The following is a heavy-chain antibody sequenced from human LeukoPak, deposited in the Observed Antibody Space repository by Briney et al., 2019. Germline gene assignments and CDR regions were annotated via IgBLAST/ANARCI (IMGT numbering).Heavy chain of an antibody. D-gene: IGHD6-13*01. J-gene: IGHJ4*02. CDR1: GFTFSSYW. CDR3: ARDARYVSSTPEDY. V-gene: IGHV3-21*01. Sequence: GGSLRLSCAASGFTFSSYWMHWVRQAPGKGLEWVSSISSSSSYIYYADSVKGRFTISRDNAKNSLYLQMNSLRAEDTAVYYCARDARYVSSTPEDYWGQGTLVTVSS. CDR2: ISSSSSYI.